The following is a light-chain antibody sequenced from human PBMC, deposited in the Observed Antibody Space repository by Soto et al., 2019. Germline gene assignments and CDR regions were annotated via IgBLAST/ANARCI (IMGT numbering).Light chain of an antibody. CDR3: QSYDSSLSGHVV. Sequence: QSVLTQPPSVSGAPGQRVTISCTGSSSNIGAGYYVHWYQQLPGTAPKLLIYGNSNRPSGVPDRFSGSKSGTSASLAITGVQAEDEADYYCQSYDSSLSGHVVFGGGTKVTVL. CDR1: SSNIGAGYY. CDR2: GNS. V-gene: IGLV1-40*01. J-gene: IGLJ2*01.